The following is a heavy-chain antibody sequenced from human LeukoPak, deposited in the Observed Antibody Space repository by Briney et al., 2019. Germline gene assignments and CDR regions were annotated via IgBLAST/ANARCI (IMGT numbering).Heavy chain of an antibody. CDR1: GFTFSTYD. V-gene: IGHV3-30*02. CDR2: IRYDGSNK. J-gene: IGHJ3*02. Sequence: GGSLRLSCAASGFTFSTYDMHWARQAPGKGLEWVAFIRYDGSNKYYADSVKGRFTISRDNSKNTLYLQMNSLRADDTAVYYCAREIYYDSRGYYSHGLDIWGQGTMVTVSS. D-gene: IGHD3-22*01. CDR3: AREIYYDSRGYYSHGLDI.